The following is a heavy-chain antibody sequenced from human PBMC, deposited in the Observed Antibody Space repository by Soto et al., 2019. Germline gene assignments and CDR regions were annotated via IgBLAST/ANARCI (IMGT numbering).Heavy chain of an antibody. D-gene: IGHD3-16*01. J-gene: IGHJ6*03. CDR2: ISTGSGEYI. Sequence: VQLVESGGGLVRPGGSLRLYCAASGFTFTSYSFNWVRQFPGKGLEWVSSISTGSGEYIYHADSVKGRFTTSRDNTKNSVYLQMNSLRAEDTAVYYCAIGYYVLSYIDVWGKGSTVTVSS. CDR1: GFTFTSYS. V-gene: IGHV3-21*01. CDR3: AIGYYVLSYIDV.